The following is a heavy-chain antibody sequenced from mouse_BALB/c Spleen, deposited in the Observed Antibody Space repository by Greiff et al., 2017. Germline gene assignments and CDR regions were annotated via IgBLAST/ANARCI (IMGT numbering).Heavy chain of an antibody. Sequence: VQLQQSGAELAKPGASVKMSCKASGYTFTSYWMHWVKQRPGQGLEWIGYINPSTGYTEYNEKFKGKATLTVDTSSSTAYMQLSSLTSEDTAVYFCAREDNWDVYWGQGTTLTVSS. CDR2: INPSTGYT. V-gene: IGHV1-7*01. J-gene: IGHJ2*01. CDR1: GYTFTSYW. CDR3: AREDNWDVY. D-gene: IGHD4-1*01.